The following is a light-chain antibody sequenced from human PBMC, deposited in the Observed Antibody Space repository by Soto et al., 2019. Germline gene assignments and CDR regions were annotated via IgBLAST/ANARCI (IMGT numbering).Light chain of an antibody. V-gene: IGKV2-28*01. J-gene: IGKJ3*01. Sequence: DIVMTQSPLSLPVTPGEPASISCGLVQGPLLINGSTILDWYLQKPGQSQPLLFILGSNRASGVPDRFSGSGSGTDFTLKISRVEAEDVGVYYCMQALQTPFTFGPGTKVDIK. CDR2: LGS. CDR1: QGPLLINGSTI. CDR3: MQALQTPFT.